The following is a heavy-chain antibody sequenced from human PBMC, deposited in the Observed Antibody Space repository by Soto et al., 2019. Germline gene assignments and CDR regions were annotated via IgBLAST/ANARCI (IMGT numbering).Heavy chain of an antibody. V-gene: IGHV3-53*01. Sequence: EVQLVESGGGLIQPGGSLRLSCAASGFTVNNNHMSWVRQAPGKGLEWVSIIYSGGTTYYADSLKGRFTISRYNSKNTLYLQMNSLRVEDTAVYYCLTAPVVWTYWGQGTLVTVSS. CDR1: GFTVNNNH. D-gene: IGHD1-1*01. CDR3: LTAPVVWTY. CDR2: IYSGGTT. J-gene: IGHJ4*02.